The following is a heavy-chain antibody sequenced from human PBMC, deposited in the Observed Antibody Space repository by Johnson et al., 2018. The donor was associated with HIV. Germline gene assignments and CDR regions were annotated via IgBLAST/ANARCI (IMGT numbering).Heavy chain of an antibody. J-gene: IGHJ3*02. D-gene: IGHD2-21*02. CDR3: ARSPASRVGDSFAFDI. Sequence: QAQLVESGGGLVKPGGSLRLSCAASGFTLSDSYMTWIRQAPGKGLEWVSYISSSGSTIYYADSVKGRFTISRDNSKNTLYLQVNSLKTEDTAVYYCARSPASRVGDSFAFDIWGQGTMVTVSS. CDR1: GFTLSDSY. CDR2: ISSSGSTI. V-gene: IGHV3-11*04.